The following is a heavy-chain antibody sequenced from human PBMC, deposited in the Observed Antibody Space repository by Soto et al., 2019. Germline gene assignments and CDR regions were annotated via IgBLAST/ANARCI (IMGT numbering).Heavy chain of an antibody. CDR2: IYYSGST. CDR1: GGSISSGGYY. J-gene: IGHJ6*02. D-gene: IGHD3-22*01. CDR3: ARDWLYYDSSGYLGYYGMDV. Sequence: SETLSLTCTVSGGSISSGGYYWSWIRQHPGKGLEWIGYIYYSGSTYYNPSLKSRVTISVDTSKNQFSLKLSSVTAADTAVYYCARDWLYYDSSGYLGYYGMDVWGQGTTVTVSS. V-gene: IGHV4-31*03.